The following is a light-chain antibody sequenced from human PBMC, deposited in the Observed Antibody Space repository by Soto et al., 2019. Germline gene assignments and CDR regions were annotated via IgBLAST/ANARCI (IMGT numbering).Light chain of an antibody. CDR3: QQRLTGPWT. J-gene: IGKJ1*01. CDR1: QSITKF. Sequence: EIVLTQSPATLSLSPGDGATLSCRASQSITKFLAWYQQRPGQPPRLLIYEASARASGVPARFSGSGSGTDFTLTISSLEPEDFASYYWQQRLTGPWTFGQGTRVEI. CDR2: EAS. V-gene: IGKV3-11*01.